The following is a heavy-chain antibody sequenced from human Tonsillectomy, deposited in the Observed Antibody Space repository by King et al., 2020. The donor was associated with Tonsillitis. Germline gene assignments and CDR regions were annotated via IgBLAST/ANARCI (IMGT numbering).Heavy chain of an antibody. Sequence: VQLVESGGGLGKPGGSLRLSCSAPGFTFRCYSMNLVRPAPGEGLEGGSSIGGGSCDIYYADSVKGRLTISRDNAKNSLYLQMNSLRAEDTAVYYCARDRSSNYGDAPFDSWGQGTLVTVSS. CDR1: GFTFRCYS. J-gene: IGHJ4*02. V-gene: IGHV3-21*01. CDR3: ARDRSSNYGDAPFDS. CDR2: IGGGSCDI. D-gene: IGHD4/OR15-4a*01.